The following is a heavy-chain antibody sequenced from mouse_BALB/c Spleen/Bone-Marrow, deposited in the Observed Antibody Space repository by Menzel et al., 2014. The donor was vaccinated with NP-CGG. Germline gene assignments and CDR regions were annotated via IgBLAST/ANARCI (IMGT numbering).Heavy chain of an antibody. V-gene: IGHV1-54*03. Sequence: QVQLQQSGAELVRPGTSVEVSCKASGYAFTNYLIEWVKQRPGQGLEWIGVIDPRSGGTDYNEKFKGKAPLTADKSSSTAYMQLNSLTSGDSAVYFCARGGITTVVPYSMDYWGQGTSVTVSS. CDR1: GYAFTNYL. J-gene: IGHJ4*01. CDR2: IDPRSGGT. D-gene: IGHD1-1*01. CDR3: ARGGITTVVPYSMDY.